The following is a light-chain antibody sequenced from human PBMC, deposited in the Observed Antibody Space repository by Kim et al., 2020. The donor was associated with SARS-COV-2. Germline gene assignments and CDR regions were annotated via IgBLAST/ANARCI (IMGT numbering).Light chain of an antibody. CDR1: QYIGTY. V-gene: IGKV1-39*01. CDR3: QQTYSTPYT. Sequence: SASLGDRVPLTCRTSQYIGTYFNWLQEKRGKAPKVLIYGASNLQRGVPTGFRGSRTGTDFTLTINSLQPGDCGNYFCQQTYSTPYTFGQGTNLEI. CDR2: GAS. J-gene: IGKJ2*01.